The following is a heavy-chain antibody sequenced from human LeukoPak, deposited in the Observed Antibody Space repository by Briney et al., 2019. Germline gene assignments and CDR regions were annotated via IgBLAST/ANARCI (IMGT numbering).Heavy chain of an antibody. CDR1: GYTFTGYY. D-gene: IGHD4-23*01. Sequence: GASVKVSCKASGYTFTGYYMHWVRQAPGQGLEWMGRIIPILGIANYAQKFQGRVTITADKSTSTAYMELSSLRSEDTAVYYCARMTNDYGGNNDYWGQGTLVTVSS. CDR3: ARMTNDYGGNNDY. V-gene: IGHV1-69*02. J-gene: IGHJ4*02. CDR2: IIPILGIA.